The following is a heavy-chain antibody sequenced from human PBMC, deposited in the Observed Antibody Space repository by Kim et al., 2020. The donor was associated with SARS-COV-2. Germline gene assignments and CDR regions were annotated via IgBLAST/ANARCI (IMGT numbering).Heavy chain of an antibody. V-gene: IGHV3-30*01. CDR3: AREGKVGLYYYGMDV. Sequence: DSVKGPFTISRDNSKNTLYLQMNSLRAEDTAVYYCAREGKVGLYYYGMDVWGQGTTVTVSS. J-gene: IGHJ6*02. D-gene: IGHD3-16*01.